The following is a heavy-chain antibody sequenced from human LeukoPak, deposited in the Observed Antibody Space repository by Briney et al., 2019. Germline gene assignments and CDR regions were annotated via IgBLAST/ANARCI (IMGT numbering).Heavy chain of an antibody. CDR3: ARGREQWPNYYYGMDV. D-gene: IGHD6-19*01. CDR2: IYYSGST. J-gene: IGHJ6*02. V-gene: IGHV4-59*01. CDR1: GGSISSYY. Sequence: SETLSLTCTLSGGSISSYYWSWIRQPPGKGLEWIGYIYYSGSTNYNPPLKSRVTISVDTSKNQFSLKLSSVTAADTAVYYCARGREQWPNYYYGMDVWGQGTTVTVSS.